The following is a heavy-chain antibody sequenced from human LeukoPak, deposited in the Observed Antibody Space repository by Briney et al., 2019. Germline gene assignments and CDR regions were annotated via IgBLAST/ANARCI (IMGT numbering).Heavy chain of an antibody. D-gene: IGHD3-9*01. Sequence: SETLSLTCTVSGYSISSGYFWGWIRQPPGKGLECIGTIYHSGSTYYNPSLKSRVTISVDTSKNQFSLKLSSVTAADTAVYYCARDRGLYYDILTGYYKTGSWFDPWGQGTLVTVSS. V-gene: IGHV4-38-2*02. CDR3: ARDRGLYYDILTGYYKTGSWFDP. J-gene: IGHJ5*02. CDR1: GYSISSGYF. CDR2: IYHSGST.